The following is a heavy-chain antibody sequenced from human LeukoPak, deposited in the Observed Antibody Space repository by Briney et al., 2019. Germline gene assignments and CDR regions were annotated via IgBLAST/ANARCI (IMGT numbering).Heavy chain of an antibody. CDR1: GGSISSSSYY. Sequence: PSETLSLTCTVSGGSISSSSYYWGWIRQPPGKGLEWIGSIYYSGSTYYNPSLKSRVTTSVDTSKNQFSLKLSSVTAADTAVYYCARVRSSGWTDAFDIWGQGTMVTVSS. CDR2: IYYSGST. J-gene: IGHJ3*02. D-gene: IGHD6-19*01. CDR3: ARVRSSGWTDAFDI. V-gene: IGHV4-39*07.